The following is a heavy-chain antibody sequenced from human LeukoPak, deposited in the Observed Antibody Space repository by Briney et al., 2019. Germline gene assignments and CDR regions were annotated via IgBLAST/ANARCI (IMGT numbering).Heavy chain of an antibody. Sequence: SETLSLTCTVSGGSISSYYWSWIRQPPGKGLEWIGYIYYSGSTNYNPSPKSRVTISVDTSKNQFSLKLSSVTAAATAVYYCARHDVDTAMVVFDYWGQGTLVTVSS. J-gene: IGHJ4*02. D-gene: IGHD5-18*01. CDR3: ARHDVDTAMVVFDY. V-gene: IGHV4-59*08. CDR2: IYYSGST. CDR1: GGSISSYY.